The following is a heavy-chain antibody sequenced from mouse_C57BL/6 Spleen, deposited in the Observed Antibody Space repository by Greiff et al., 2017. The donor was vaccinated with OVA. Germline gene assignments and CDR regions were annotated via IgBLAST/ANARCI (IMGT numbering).Heavy chain of an antibody. Sequence: EVKLVESGGGLVKPGGSLKLSCAASGFTFSSYAMSWVRQTPEKRLEWVATISDGGSYTYYPDNVKGRFTISRDNAKNNLYLQMSHLKSEDTAMYYCARPYGSSYWYFDVWGTGTTVTVSS. CDR3: ARPYGSSYWYFDV. V-gene: IGHV5-4*03. J-gene: IGHJ1*03. CDR2: ISDGGSYT. D-gene: IGHD1-1*01. CDR1: GFTFSSYA.